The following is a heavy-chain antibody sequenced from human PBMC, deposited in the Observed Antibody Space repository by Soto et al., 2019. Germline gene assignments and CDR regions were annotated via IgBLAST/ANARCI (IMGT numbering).Heavy chain of an antibody. CDR3: ARDLKYDTFLSGYSGFVP. CDR2: IYYSGST. Sequence: QVQLQESGPGLVKPSETLSLTCTVSGGSISSYYWSWIRQPPGKGLEWIGYIYYSGSTNYNPSLKIRVTTPVDTTKNQFSLNLSSVTAADKAVYYCARDLKYDTFLSGYSGFVPWGQVTLVTVSS. J-gene: IGHJ5*02. CDR1: GGSISSYY. V-gene: IGHV4-59*01. D-gene: IGHD3-3*01.